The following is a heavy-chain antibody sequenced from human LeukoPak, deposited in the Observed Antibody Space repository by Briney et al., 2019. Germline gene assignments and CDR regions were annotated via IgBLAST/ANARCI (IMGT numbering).Heavy chain of an antibody. D-gene: IGHD2-2*01. V-gene: IGHV4-34*01. CDR3: ARGPYCSSTSCPSYYYYGMDV. CDR1: GGSFSGYY. CDR2: INHSGST. Sequence: SETLSLTCAVYGGSFSGYYWSWIRQPPGKGLEWIGEINHSGSTNYNPSLKSRVTISVDTSKNQFSLKLSPVTAADTAVYYCARGPYCSSTSCPSYYYYGMDVWGQGTTVTVSS. J-gene: IGHJ6*02.